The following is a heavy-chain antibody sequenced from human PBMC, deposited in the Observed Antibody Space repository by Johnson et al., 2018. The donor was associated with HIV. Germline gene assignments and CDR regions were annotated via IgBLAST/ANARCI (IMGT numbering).Heavy chain of an antibody. D-gene: IGHD1-26*01. Sequence: VQLVESGGGVVPPGGSLRLSCAASGFTFDDHGMSWVRQAPGKGLEWVSGINWNGGSTGYADSVKGRFTISRDKAKNSLTLQMNSLRAADTALYFCARAYPLGVTLFSAFDIWGQGTMVTVSS. CDR1: GFTFDDHG. J-gene: IGHJ3*02. CDR3: ARAYPLGVTLFSAFDI. V-gene: IGHV3-20*04. CDR2: INWNGGST.